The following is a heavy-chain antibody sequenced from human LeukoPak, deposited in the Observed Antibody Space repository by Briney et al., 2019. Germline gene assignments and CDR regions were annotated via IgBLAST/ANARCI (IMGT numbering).Heavy chain of an antibody. Sequence: PSETLSLTCAVYGGSFSGYYWSWLRQPPGKGLEWIGEINHSGSTNYNSSLKSGVTISVDTSKNQFSLKLSSVTAADTAVYYCANDLGWIQLNLGRGQGTLVTVSS. CDR1: GGSFSGYY. CDR3: ANDLGWIQLNLG. V-gene: IGHV4-34*01. CDR2: INHSGST. D-gene: IGHD5-18*01. J-gene: IGHJ4*02.